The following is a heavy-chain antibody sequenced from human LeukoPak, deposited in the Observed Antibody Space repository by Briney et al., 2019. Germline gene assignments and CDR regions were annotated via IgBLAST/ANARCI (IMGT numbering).Heavy chain of an antibody. Sequence: SQTLSLTCAISGDSVSSYSAGWNWIRQSPSRGLEWLGRTYYRSKWYNEYALSVRSRITISPDTSKNQVSLQLNSVTPDDTAFYYCGRDIGAAIGHWGQGTLVTVSS. J-gene: IGHJ4*02. CDR2: TYYRSKWYN. V-gene: IGHV6-1*01. D-gene: IGHD6-13*01. CDR3: GRDIGAAIGH. CDR1: GDSVSSYSAG.